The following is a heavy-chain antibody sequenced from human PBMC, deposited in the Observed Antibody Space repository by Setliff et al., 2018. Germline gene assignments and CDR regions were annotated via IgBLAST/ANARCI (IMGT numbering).Heavy chain of an antibody. CDR2: IYPGNSDT. V-gene: IGHV5-51*01. CDR3: ARSQYRAIFGVYYYYYGMDV. D-gene: IGHD3-3*01. CDR1: GYGFTSYW. J-gene: IGHJ6*02. Sequence: PGESLKISCKGSGYGFTSYWIGWVRQMPGKGLEWMGIIYPGNSDTRYSPSFQGQVTISADKSISTAYLQWSSLKASDTAMYYCARSQYRAIFGVYYYYYGMDVWGQGTTVTVSS.